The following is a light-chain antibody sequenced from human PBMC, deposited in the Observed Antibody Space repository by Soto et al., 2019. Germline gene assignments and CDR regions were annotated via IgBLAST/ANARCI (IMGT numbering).Light chain of an antibody. CDR2: DVS. V-gene: IGLV2-14*01. Sequence: QSALTQPASVSGSPGQSITISCTGTSSDVGGYNYVSWYQQHQGKAPKLMIYDVSNRPSGVSNRFSGSKSGNTASLTISGLHAEDEADYYCSSYTSSSTPVVFGGGTKLTVL. CDR1: SSDVGGYNY. J-gene: IGLJ2*01. CDR3: SSYTSSSTPVV.